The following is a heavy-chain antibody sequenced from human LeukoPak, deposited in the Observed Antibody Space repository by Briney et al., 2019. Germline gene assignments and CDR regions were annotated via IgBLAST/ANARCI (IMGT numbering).Heavy chain of an antibody. Sequence: KPSETLSLTCAVYRGSISGYYWSWIRQPPGKGLEWIGEINDSGSTNYNPSLKSRVTISVDTSKNQFSLKLSSVTAADTAVYYCARGLPKRGAFLTGYYYFDYWGQGTLVTVSS. V-gene: IGHV4-34*01. CDR2: INDSGST. J-gene: IGHJ4*02. CDR3: ARGLPKRGAFLTGYYYFDY. D-gene: IGHD3-9*01. CDR1: RGSISGYY.